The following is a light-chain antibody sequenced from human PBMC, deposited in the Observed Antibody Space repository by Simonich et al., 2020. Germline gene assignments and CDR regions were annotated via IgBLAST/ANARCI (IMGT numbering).Light chain of an antibody. J-gene: IGLJ2*01. CDR1: SSDVGGSNY. Sequence: QSALTQPASVSGSPGQSITISCTGTSSDVGGSNYVSWYQQHPGKAPKLMIYDVSKRPSGVSNRFSGSKSGNTASLTISGLQAEDEADYYCCSYAGSYTLVFGGGTKLTVL. CDR2: DVS. V-gene: IGLV2-14*01. CDR3: CSYAGSYTLV.